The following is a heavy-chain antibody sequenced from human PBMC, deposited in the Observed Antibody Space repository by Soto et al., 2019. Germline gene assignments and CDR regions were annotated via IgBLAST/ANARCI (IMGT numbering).Heavy chain of an antibody. CDR1: GFIFSTYS. CDR3: VEETDV. J-gene: IGHJ6*02. CDR2: VSPSGDST. V-gene: IGHV3-23*01. Sequence: GGSLRLSCEASGFIFSTYSMTWVRQVPGKGLEWVAAVSPSGDSTYYADSLKGRLTISRDNSKNTVFLQMNSLTADDTGLYYCVEETDVWGQGISVTVSS.